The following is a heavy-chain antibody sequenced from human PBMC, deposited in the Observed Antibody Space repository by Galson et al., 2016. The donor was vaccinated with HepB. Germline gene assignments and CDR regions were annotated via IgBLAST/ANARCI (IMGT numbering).Heavy chain of an antibody. D-gene: IGHD6-25*01. CDR2: ITLNGGYT. V-gene: IGHV3-43*01. CDR3: ANESGKYFEN. Sequence: SLRLSCAASGFAFEDYTMNWVRQVPGKGLEWVSLITLNGGYTYDADSVKGRFTISRDNSKNSLYLQMNSLRPEDTALYYCANESGKYFENWGQGTLVTVSS. J-gene: IGHJ4*02. CDR1: GFAFEDYT.